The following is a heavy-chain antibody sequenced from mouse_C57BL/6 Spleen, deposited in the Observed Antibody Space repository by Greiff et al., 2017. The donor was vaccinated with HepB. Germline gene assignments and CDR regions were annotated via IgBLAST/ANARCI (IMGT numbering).Heavy chain of an antibody. CDR3: ARSPVLPDY. D-gene: IGHD6-1*01. CDR2: INPSTGGT. CDR1: GYSFTGYY. J-gene: IGHJ2*01. V-gene: IGHV1-42*01. Sequence: EVKLMESGPELVKPGASVKISCKASGYSFTGYYMNWVKQSPEKSLEWIGEINPSTGGTTYNQKFKAKATLTVDKSSSTAYMQLKSLTSEDSAVYYCARSPVLPDYWGQGTTLTVSS.